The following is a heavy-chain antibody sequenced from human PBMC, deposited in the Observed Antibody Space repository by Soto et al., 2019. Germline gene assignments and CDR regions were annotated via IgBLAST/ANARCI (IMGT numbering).Heavy chain of an antibody. J-gene: IGHJ6*02. CDR1: GFLFNTYA. V-gene: IGHV3-30*04. D-gene: IGHD3-9*01. CDR2: MSHDGRNT. CDR3: ARPGSGYDVLTGQYFYYYHAVDV. Sequence: QVQLVDSGGGVVQPGRSLRLSCAASGFLFNTYAMHWVRQAPGKGLELVAVMSHDGRNTYYSDAVKGRFTISRDNSKNTLYLQMNSLRIEDTAVYYCARPGSGYDVLTGQYFYYYHAVDVWGQGPTVTVSS.